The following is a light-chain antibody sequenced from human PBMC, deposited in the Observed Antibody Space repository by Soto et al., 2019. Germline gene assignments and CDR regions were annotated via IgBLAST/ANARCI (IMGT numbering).Light chain of an antibody. CDR3: NSYTSRYTFV. CDR1: SSDVGGYNY. V-gene: IGLV2-14*01. J-gene: IGLJ1*01. CDR2: EVN. Sequence: QSALTQPASVSGSPGQSITISCTGTSSDVGGYNYVSWYQQHPGKAPKLMIYEVNKRPSEVSNRFSGSKSGNTASLTISGLQPEDEAHYYCNSYTSRYTFVLGTGTKVTVL.